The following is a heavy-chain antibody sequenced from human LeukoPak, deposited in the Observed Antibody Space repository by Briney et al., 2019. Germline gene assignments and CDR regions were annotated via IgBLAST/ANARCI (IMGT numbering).Heavy chain of an antibody. V-gene: IGHV4-39*07. D-gene: IGHD3-10*01. J-gene: IGHJ4*02. Sequence: SETLSLTCTVFGDSISDSKYFWGWIRQPPGKGLEWIGNFYSGGSTYYNPSLKSRVAISEDTSGKQFSLRLGSVTAADTAVYYCARVQRFGEGDYWGQGTLVTVSS. CDR1: GDSISDSKYF. CDR3: ARVQRFGEGDY. CDR2: FYSGGST.